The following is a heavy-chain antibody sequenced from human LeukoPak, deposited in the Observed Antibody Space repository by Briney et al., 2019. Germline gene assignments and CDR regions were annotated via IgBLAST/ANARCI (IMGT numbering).Heavy chain of an antibody. CDR3: ARECGDCYSDAFDI. D-gene: IGHD2-21*01. CDR2: ISSSSSYI. CDR1: GFTFSSYS. J-gene: IGHJ3*02. V-gene: IGHV3-21*01. Sequence: PGGSLRLSCAASGFTFSSYSMNWVRQAPGKGLEWVSSISSSSSYIYYADSVKGRFTISRDNAKNSLYPQMNSLRAEDTAVYYCARECGDCYSDAFDIWGQGTMVTVSS.